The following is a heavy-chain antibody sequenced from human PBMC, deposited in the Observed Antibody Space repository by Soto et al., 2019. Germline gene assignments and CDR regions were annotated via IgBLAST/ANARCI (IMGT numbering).Heavy chain of an antibody. Sequence: QITLKESGPTLVKPTQTLTLTCTVSGFSLTTNKVGVGWFRQPPGKALEWLALIYWYDDKRYRPSLKSRLTIPKDNSKNQVVLPMTNMDPEDTATYYCAHTAAIGPYWETFDYWGQGTLVTVSS. CDR2: IYWYDDK. CDR1: GFSLTTNKVG. V-gene: IGHV2-5*01. J-gene: IGHJ4*02. D-gene: IGHD1-26*01. CDR3: AHTAAIGPYWETFDY.